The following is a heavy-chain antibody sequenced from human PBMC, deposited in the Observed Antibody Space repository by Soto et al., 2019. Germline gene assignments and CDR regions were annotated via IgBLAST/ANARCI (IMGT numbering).Heavy chain of an antibody. CDR2: ISSSSSYI. D-gene: IGHD2-2*01. CDR1: GFTFSSYS. V-gene: IGHV3-21*01. Sequence: EVQLVESGGGLVKPGGSLRLSCAASGFTFSSYSMNWVRQAPGKGLEWVSSISSSSSYIYYADSVKGRFTISRDNAKNPLYLQMNSLRAEDTAVYYCAKDLRIRTRTPGYWGQGTLVTVSS. CDR3: AKDLRIRTRTPGY. J-gene: IGHJ4*02.